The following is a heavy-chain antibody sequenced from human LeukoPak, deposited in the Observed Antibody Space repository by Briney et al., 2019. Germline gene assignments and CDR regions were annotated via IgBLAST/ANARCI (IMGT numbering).Heavy chain of an antibody. CDR2: ISSRSRTL. CDR1: GFVFSNFS. CDR3: ASGPILRVFDY. D-gene: IGHD3-3*01. Sequence: PGGSLRLSCAASGFVFSNFSMNWVRQTPGKGLEWVSYISSRSRTLHYADSVKGRFTVSRDNGKNALYLQMTGLTADDTAIYYRASGPILRVFDYWGQGILVTVSS. V-gene: IGHV3-48*01. J-gene: IGHJ4*02.